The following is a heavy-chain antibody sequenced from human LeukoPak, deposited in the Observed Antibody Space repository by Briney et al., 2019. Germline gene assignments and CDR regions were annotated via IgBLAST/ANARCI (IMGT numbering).Heavy chain of an antibody. Sequence: ASVKVSCKASGYTFTSNDINWVGQATGQGLEWMGWMNPNSGNTGYAQKFQGRVTMTRNTSISTAYMELSSLRSEDTAVYYCARVSSSGWPWDWFDPWGQGTLVTVSS. V-gene: IGHV1-8*02. J-gene: IGHJ5*02. CDR2: MNPNSGNT. CDR1: GYTFTSND. CDR3: ARVSSSGWPWDWFDP. D-gene: IGHD6-13*01.